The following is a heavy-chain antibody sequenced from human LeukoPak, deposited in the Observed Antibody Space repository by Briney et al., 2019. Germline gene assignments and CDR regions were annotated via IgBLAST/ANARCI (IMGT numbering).Heavy chain of an antibody. CDR3: AKVGGGRIAAAGSHY. D-gene: IGHD6-13*01. J-gene: IGHJ4*02. V-gene: IGHV3-23*01. Sequence: GGSLRLSCAASGFTFSGYAMTWVRQAPGKGLEWASGVGGSDGSTFYADSVKGRFTISRDNSKNTLYLQMNSLRVEDTAVYYCAKVGGGRIAAAGSHYWGQGTLVTVTS. CDR1: GFTFSGYA. CDR2: VGGSDGST.